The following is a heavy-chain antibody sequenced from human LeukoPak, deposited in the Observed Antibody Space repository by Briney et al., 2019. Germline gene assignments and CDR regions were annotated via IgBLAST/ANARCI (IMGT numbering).Heavy chain of an antibody. CDR1: GITLSNYG. D-gene: IGHD3-22*01. V-gene: IGHV3-23*01. J-gene: IGHJ4*02. CDR2: ISGSGGST. Sequence: GGSLRLSCAVSGITLSNYGMSWVRQAPGKGLEWVAGISGSGGSTNYAGSVKGRFTISRDNRKNTLYLRMNSLRVEDTAVYFCAKRGVVIRVILVGFHKEAYYFDSWGQGALVTVSS. CDR3: AKRGVVIRVILVGFHKEAYYFDS.